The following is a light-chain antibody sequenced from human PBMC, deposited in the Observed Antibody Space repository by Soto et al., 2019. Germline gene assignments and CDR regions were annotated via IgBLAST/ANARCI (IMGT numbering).Light chain of an antibody. Sequence: IVMTQSPDTLFVSPGERATLSCRASQSLSTNLAWYQQKPGQAPRLLIYGASTRATGIPARFSGSGSGTEFTLTISSLQSEDFAVYYCHQYKNWPPGPFGQGTRLEIK. J-gene: IGKJ5*01. CDR1: QSLSTN. V-gene: IGKV3-15*01. CDR2: GAS. CDR3: HQYKNWPPGP.